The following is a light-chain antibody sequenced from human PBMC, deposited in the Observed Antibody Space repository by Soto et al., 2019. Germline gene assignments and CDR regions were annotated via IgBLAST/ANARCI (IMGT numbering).Light chain of an antibody. CDR1: SSDAGGYNY. V-gene: IGLV2-14*01. CDR2: DVS. Sequence: QSALTQPASVSGGPGQSITICCTGTSSDAGGYNYVFWYQQHPGKAPKRMIYDVSNRPSGVSNRFSGSKSGNTASLTISGLQGEDEADYYCSSYTSSSTLVVFGGGTKLPVL. CDR3: SSYTSSSTLVV. J-gene: IGLJ2*01.